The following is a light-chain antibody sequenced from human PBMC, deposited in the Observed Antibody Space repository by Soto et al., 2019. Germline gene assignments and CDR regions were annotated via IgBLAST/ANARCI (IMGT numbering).Light chain of an antibody. CDR2: WAS. CDR1: QRVLYSSNNKNY. Sequence: DIVMTQSPDSLAVSLGERATINCKSSQRVLYSSNNKNYLAWYQQRPGQPPKLLIYWASTRESGVPDRFSGSGSGTDFTLTITSLQAEDVAVYYCQQYESTPPTFGQGTKLEI. CDR3: QQYESTPPT. J-gene: IGKJ2*01. V-gene: IGKV4-1*01.